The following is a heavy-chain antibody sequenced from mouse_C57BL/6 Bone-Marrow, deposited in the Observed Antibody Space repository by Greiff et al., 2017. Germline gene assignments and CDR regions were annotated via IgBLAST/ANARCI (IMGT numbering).Heavy chain of an antibody. D-gene: IGHD1-1*01. CDR2: IDPENGDT. Sequence: VQLKHSGAELVRPGASVKLSCTASGFNIKDDYMHWVKQRPEQGLEWIGWIDPENGDTEYASKFQGKATITADTSSNTAYLQRSSLTSEDTAVYYCTTGTVVATEYFDVWGTGTTVTVSS. J-gene: IGHJ1*03. V-gene: IGHV14-4*01. CDR1: GFNIKDDY. CDR3: TTGTVVATEYFDV.